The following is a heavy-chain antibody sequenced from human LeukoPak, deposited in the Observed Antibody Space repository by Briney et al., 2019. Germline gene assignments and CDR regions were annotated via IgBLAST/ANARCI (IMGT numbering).Heavy chain of an antibody. D-gene: IGHD3-10*01. CDR2: INPSGGST. V-gene: IGHV1-46*01. CDR1: GYTFTSYY. CDR3: AREVGGLPPGNGVFDY. J-gene: IGHJ4*02. Sequence: ASVKVSCKASGYTFTSYYMLWVRQAPGQGLEWMGIINPSGGSTSYAQKFQGRVTMTRDTSTSTVYMELSSLRSEDTAVYYCAREVGGLPPGNGVFDYWGQGTLVTVSS.